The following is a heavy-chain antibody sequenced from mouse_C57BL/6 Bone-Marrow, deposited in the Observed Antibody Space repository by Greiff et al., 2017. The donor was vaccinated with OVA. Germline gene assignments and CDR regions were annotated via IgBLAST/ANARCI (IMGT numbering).Heavy chain of an antibody. Sequence: ESGPGLVKPSQSLSLTCSVTGYSITSGYYWNWIRQFPGNKLEWMGYISYDGSNNYNPSLKNRISITRDTSKNQFFLKLNSVTTEDTATYYCARDLLPWGQGTTLTVSS. D-gene: IGHD2-10*01. V-gene: IGHV3-6*01. CDR3: ARDLLP. CDR1: GYSITSGYY. J-gene: IGHJ2*01. CDR2: ISYDGSN.